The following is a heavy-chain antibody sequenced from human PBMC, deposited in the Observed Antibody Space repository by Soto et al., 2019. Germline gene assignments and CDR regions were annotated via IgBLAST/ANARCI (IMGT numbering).Heavy chain of an antibody. Sequence: GGSLRLSCAASGFTFSSYGMHWVRQAPGKGLEWVAVIWYDGSNKYYADSVKGRFTISRDNSKNTLYLQMNSLRAEDTAVYYCARDLIAVAGRAFYYGMDVWGQGTTVTVSS. V-gene: IGHV3-33*01. CDR1: GFTFSSYG. CDR2: IWYDGSNK. D-gene: IGHD6-19*01. CDR3: ARDLIAVAGRAFYYGMDV. J-gene: IGHJ6*02.